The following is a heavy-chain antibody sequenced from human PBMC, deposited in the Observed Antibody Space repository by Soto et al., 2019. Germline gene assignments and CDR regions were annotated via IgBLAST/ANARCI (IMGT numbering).Heavy chain of an antibody. D-gene: IGHD1-26*01. CDR1: GGTFSSYA. Sequence: QVQLVQSGAEVKKPGSSVKVSCKASGGTFSSYAISWVRQAPGQGLEWMGGIIPIFGTANYAQKSQGRVTITADESTRTAYMELSSLRSEDTAVYYCAREGRGATKTYCYYGMDVWGQGTTVTVSS. V-gene: IGHV1-69*01. CDR2: IIPIFGTA. J-gene: IGHJ6*02. CDR3: AREGRGATKTYCYYGMDV.